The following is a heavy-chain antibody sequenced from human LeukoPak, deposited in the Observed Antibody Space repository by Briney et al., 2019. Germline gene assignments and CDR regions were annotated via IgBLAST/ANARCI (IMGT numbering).Heavy chain of an antibody. CDR3: AKGVNYYDSSGYYLHDAFDI. V-gene: IGHV3-23*01. CDR2: ISGSGGST. J-gene: IGHJ3*02. CDR1: GFTFSSYA. Sequence: GGSLRLSCAASGFTFSSYAMSWVRQAPGKGLEWVSAISGSGGSTYYADSVKGRFTISRDNSRNTLYLQMNSLRAEDTAVYYCAKGVNYYDSSGYYLHDAFDIWGQGTMVTVSS. D-gene: IGHD3-22*01.